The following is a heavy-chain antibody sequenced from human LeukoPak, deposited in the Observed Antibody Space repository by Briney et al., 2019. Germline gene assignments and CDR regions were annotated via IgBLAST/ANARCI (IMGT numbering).Heavy chain of an antibody. J-gene: IGHJ5*02. CDR2: IYTSGST. V-gene: IGHV4-61*02. Sequence: PSETLSLTCTVSGGSISSGSYYWSWIRQPAGKGLEWIGRIYTSGSTNYNPSLKSRVTISVDTSKNQFSLKLSSVTAADTAVYYCAREGGGWFDPWGQGTLVTVSS. CDR3: AREGGGWFDP. D-gene: IGHD3-16*01. CDR1: GGSISSGSYY.